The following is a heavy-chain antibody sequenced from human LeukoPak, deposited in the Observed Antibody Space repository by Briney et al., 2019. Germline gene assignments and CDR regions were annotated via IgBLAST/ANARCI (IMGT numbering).Heavy chain of an antibody. CDR3: GRDYSDFWSGHRDSYMDV. CDR1: GFSFSSYW. V-gene: IGHV3-7*01. CDR2: IKEDGSEM. D-gene: IGHD3-3*01. Sequence: GGSLRPSCAASGFSFSSYWMSWVRQAPGKGLEWVAKIKEDGSEMYYVDSLKGRFIISRDNRKKSVYLQMKSLRAEDTAVYYCGRDYSDFWSGHRDSYMDVWGKGTTVTVSS. J-gene: IGHJ6*03.